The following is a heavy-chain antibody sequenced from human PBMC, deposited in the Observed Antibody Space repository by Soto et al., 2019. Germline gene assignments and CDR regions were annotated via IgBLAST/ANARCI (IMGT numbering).Heavy chain of an antibody. Sequence: ASVKVSCKASGGTFSSYAISWVRQAPGQGLEWMGGIIPIFGTANYAQKFQGRVTITADKSTSTAYMELSSLRSEDTAVYYCARDPLTGTSHYFDYWGQGTLVTVSS. V-gene: IGHV1-69*06. D-gene: IGHD1-20*01. CDR2: IIPIFGTA. J-gene: IGHJ4*02. CDR3: ARDPLTGTSHYFDY. CDR1: GGTFSSYA.